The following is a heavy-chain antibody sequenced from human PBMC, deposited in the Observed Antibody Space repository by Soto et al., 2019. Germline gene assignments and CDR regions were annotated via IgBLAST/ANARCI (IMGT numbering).Heavy chain of an antibody. CDR2: IYHSGST. Sequence: QVQLQESGPGLVEPSGTLSLTCAVSGGSVSSTNWWSWVRQPPGKGLEWIGEIYHSGSTYYNPSPKSRVTISVDKSKTQFSVRLRSVNDADTAVYFCASGRAVSAWAAIDYWGPGTQLTGSS. J-gene: IGHJ4*02. CDR3: ASGRAVSAWAAIDY. CDR1: GGSVSSTNW. D-gene: IGHD1-26*01. V-gene: IGHV4-4*02.